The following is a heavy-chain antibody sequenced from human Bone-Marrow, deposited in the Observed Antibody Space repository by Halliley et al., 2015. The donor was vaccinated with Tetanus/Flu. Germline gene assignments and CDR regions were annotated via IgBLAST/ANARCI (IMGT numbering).Heavy chain of an antibody. V-gene: IGHV4-59*13. CDR3: ARGGGWLPDL. CDR2: AQCSENP. D-gene: IGHD5-12*01. Sequence: GRGLEWMGNAQCSENPNHTPPLKSRVTLSLDTSKSQFSLRLNAVSAADTATYYCARGGGWLPDLWGHGTLVTVSS. J-gene: IGHJ5*02.